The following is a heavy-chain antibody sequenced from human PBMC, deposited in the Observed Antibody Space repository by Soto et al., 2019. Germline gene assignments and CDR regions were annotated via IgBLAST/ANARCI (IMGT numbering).Heavy chain of an antibody. J-gene: IGHJ2*01. CDR3: ARQGPGKQQLALTYWYFDL. D-gene: IGHD6-13*01. Sequence: QLQLQESGPGLVKPSETLSLTCTVSGGSISSSSYYWGWIRQPPGKGLEWIGSIYYSGSTYYNPSLKSRVTISVDTSKNQFSLKLSSVTAADTAVYYCARQGPGKQQLALTYWYFDLWGRGTLVTVSS. CDR1: GGSISSSSYY. CDR2: IYYSGST. V-gene: IGHV4-39*01.